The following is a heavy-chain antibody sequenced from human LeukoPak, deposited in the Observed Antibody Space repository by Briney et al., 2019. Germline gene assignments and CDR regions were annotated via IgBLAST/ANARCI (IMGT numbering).Heavy chain of an antibody. CDR1: GFTFSSHG. J-gene: IGHJ4*02. CDR2: ISGSGVST. CDR3: AKDDGSLGSGLN. Sequence: GGSLRLSCAASGFTFSSHGMSWVRQAPGQGLEWVSVISGSGVSTYYADSVKGRFTISRDNSKNTLYLQMNSLRAEDTAVYYCAKDDGSLGSGLNWGQGTLVTVSS. D-gene: IGHD3-10*01. V-gene: IGHV3-23*01.